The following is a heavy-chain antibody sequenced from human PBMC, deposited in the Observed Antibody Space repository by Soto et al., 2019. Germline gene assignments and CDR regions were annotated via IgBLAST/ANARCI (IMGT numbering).Heavy chain of an antibody. V-gene: IGHV3-33*01. CDR1: GFTFSSYG. J-gene: IGHJ4*02. Sequence: PGGSLRLSCAGSGFTFSSYGMHWVRQAPGKGLEWVAVIWYDGSNKYYADSVKGRFTISRDNSKNTLYLQMNSLRAEDTAVYYCARGSATYYYDSSGPYWGQGTLVTVSS. CDR2: IWYDGSNK. CDR3: ARGSATYYYDSSGPY. D-gene: IGHD3-22*01.